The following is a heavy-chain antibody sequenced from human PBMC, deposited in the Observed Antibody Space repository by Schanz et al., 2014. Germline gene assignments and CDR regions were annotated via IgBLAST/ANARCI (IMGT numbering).Heavy chain of an antibody. CDR3: AGATYSSSWYGGSEYFQH. CDR2: INTYNGNT. V-gene: IGHV1-18*01. CDR1: GYTFTSYA. Sequence: QVQLVQSGSELKKPGASVKVSCKASGYTFTSYAMNWVRQAPGQGLEWMGWINTYNGNTNYAQKFQGRVVMTTDTSTSTTYMEMRSLRSDDTAVYYCAGATYSSSWYGGSEYFQHWGQGTLVTVSS. J-gene: IGHJ1*01. D-gene: IGHD6-13*01.